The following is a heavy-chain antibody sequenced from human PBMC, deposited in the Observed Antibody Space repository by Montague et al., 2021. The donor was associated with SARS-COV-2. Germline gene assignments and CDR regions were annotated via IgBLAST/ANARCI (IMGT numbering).Heavy chain of an antibody. V-gene: IGHV4-59*02. CDR2: IFYSGST. D-gene: IGHD4-23*01. CDR3: AKASRGYGGDFDS. J-gene: IGHJ4*02. Sequence: SETRSLTCSVSGDSVNRNYWSWVRQPPGKGLGWLGYIFYSGSTYNPSLNSRVTMSLDTSKNHFSLNLISVTAADTAVYYCAKASRGYGGDFDSWGQGTLVIVSS. CDR1: GDSVNRNY.